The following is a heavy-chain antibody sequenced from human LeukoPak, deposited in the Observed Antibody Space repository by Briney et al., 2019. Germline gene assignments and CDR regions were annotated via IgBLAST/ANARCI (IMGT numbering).Heavy chain of an antibody. CDR2: IGSSSTI. J-gene: IGHJ3*02. Sequence: PGGSLRLSCAASGFTFSSYSMNWVRQAPGKGLEWVSYIGSSSTIYYADSVKGRFTISRDNAKNSLYLQMNSLRAEDTAVYYCARDRRVTMIVVVITDAFDIWGQGTVVTVSS. CDR3: ARDRRVTMIVVVITDAFDI. CDR1: GFTFSSYS. D-gene: IGHD3-22*01. V-gene: IGHV3-48*01.